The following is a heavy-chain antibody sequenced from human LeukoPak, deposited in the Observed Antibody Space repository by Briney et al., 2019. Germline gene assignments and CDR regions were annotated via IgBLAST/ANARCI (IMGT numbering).Heavy chain of an antibody. Sequence: SETLSLTCAVYGGSFSGYYWSWIPQPPGKGLEWIGEINHSGSTNYNPSLKSRVTISVDTSKNQFSLKLSSVTAADTAVYYCARARRIQLRYHTRIDSSSSFDYWGQGTLVTVSS. V-gene: IGHV4-34*01. D-gene: IGHD6-6*01. CDR2: INHSGST. CDR1: GGSFSGYY. CDR3: ARARRIQLRYHTRIDSSSSFDY. J-gene: IGHJ4*02.